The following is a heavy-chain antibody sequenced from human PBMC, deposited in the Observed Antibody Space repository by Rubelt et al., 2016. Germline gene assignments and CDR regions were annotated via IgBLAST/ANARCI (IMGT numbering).Heavy chain of an antibody. D-gene: IGHD3-22*01. Sequence: VQLQQWGAGLLKPSETLSLTCAVYGGSFSGYYWSWIRQPPGKGLEWVSGISGSGDTTYYTDSVKGRFTISRDNSQNTLSLQMNNLRAEDPAVYYCARAYDSSGAYLRYFDYWGRGTLVTVSS. V-gene: IGHV3-23*01. CDR3: ARAYDSSGAYLRYFDY. CDR1: GGSFSGYY. J-gene: IGHJ4*02. CDR2: ISGSGDTT.